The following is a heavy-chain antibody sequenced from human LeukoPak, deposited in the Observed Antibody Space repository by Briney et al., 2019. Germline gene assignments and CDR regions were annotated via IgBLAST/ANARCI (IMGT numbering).Heavy chain of an antibody. V-gene: IGHV4-59*01. Sequence: SETLSLICTVSGGSISTYYWMWIRQPPGKGLEWIGCTHYSGSTNYNPSLKGRVTMSVDTSKNLFSLKLSSVTAADSAVYYCARGDTMLRGVIDEIDPWGQGTLVTVSS. CDR3: ARGDTMLRGVIDEIDP. CDR2: THYSGST. J-gene: IGHJ5*02. D-gene: IGHD3-10*01. CDR1: GGSISTYY.